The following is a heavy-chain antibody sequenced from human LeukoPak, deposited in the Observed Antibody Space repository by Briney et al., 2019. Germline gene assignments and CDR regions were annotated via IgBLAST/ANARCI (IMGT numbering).Heavy chain of an antibody. Sequence: SETLSLTCTVSGGSISSGSYYWRWIRQPAGKGLEWIGRIYTGGSTNYNPSLKSRVTISVDTSKNQFSLKLSSVTAADTAVYYCARSGIAARMLDYWGQGTLVTVSS. J-gene: IGHJ4*02. D-gene: IGHD6-6*01. CDR2: IYTGGST. V-gene: IGHV4-61*02. CDR1: GGSISSGSYY. CDR3: ARSGIAARMLDY.